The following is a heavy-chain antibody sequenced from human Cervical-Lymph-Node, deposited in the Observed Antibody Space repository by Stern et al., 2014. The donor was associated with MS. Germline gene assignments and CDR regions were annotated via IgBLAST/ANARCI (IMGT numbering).Heavy chain of an antibody. CDR2: ISSSGNSK. CDR3: ASTTVPGGFDI. CDR1: GFTFSDYF. Sequence: VQLVESGGGLVKPGGSLRLSCAASGFTFSDYFMSWIRQAPGQGLGWVSYISSSGNSKYYAGSVKGRFTISRDNAKNSLILQMNSLRAEDTAVYYCASTTVPGGFDIWGQGTMVTVSS. J-gene: IGHJ3*02. D-gene: IGHD4-17*01. V-gene: IGHV3-11*01.